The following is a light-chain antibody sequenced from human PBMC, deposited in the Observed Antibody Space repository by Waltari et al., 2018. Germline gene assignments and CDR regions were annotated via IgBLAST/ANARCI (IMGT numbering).Light chain of an antibody. J-gene: IGKJ2*01. CDR1: QNNTKGY. V-gene: IGKV3-20*01. CDR3: HQYRSSVMYT. Sequence: EFTQSPGTLAFAPGETATLTCRASQNNTKGYFHWYQQKPGQASRLLNYGASNRAADIPYRFSGSLSATDFTLSIIRLESEDFAVYYCHQYRSSVMYTFGPGTKLAIK. CDR2: GAS.